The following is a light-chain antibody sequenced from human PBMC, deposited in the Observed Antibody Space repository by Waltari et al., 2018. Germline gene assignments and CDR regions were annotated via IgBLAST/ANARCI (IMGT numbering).Light chain of an antibody. V-gene: IGKV3-15*01. J-gene: IGKJ1*01. Sequence: VLSQSPATLSVSPGERVTLSCTANQSVRSDLAWHQQTSGQPPRLLIYTASSRATGIPPRFSGSVSGTEFTLTISNLQSDDFAVYYCLQYNDWPWTFGQGTRV. CDR1: QSVRSD. CDR2: TAS. CDR3: LQYNDWPWT.